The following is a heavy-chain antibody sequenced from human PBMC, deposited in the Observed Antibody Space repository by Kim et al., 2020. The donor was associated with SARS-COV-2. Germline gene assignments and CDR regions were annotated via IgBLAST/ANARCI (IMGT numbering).Heavy chain of an antibody. J-gene: IGHJ4*02. D-gene: IGHD6-13*01. CDR3: ARGGYTSSWYYFDS. V-gene: IGHV4-59*09. Sequence: NPALKSRVSISRDASKGQVSLKWSSVTAADTAVYYCARGGYTSSWYYFDSWGQGTLVTVSS.